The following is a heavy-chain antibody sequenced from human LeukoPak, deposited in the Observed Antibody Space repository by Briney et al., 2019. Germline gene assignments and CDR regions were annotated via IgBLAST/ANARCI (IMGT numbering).Heavy chain of an antibody. CDR3: ARVRDYYDSSGYSAFDP. V-gene: IGHV3-74*01. D-gene: IGHD3-22*01. Sequence: GGSLRLSRTASGFTFSSYWMHWVRQAPGKGLVWVSRIKSDGSSTSYADSVKGRFTTSRDNAKNTLYLQMNSLRPEDTAVYYCARVRDYYDSSGYSAFDPWGQGTLVTVSS. J-gene: IGHJ5*02. CDR1: GFTFSSYW. CDR2: IKSDGSST.